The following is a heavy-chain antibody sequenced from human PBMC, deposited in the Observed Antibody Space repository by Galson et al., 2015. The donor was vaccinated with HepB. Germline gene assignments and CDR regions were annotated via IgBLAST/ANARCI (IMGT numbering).Heavy chain of an antibody. CDR2: ISYDGSNK. CDR3: ARAPGTSSTGWYVDL. D-gene: IGHD1-14*01. CDR1: GFTFSDSV. Sequence: SLRLSCAASGFTFSDSVLHWVRQSPGKGLDWVAFISYDGSNKYYAGSVKGRFTISRDNSKNTLFLQMNSLRSEDTAIYYCARAPGTSSTGWYVDLWGRGTLVTVSS. J-gene: IGHJ2*01. V-gene: IGHV3-30-3*01.